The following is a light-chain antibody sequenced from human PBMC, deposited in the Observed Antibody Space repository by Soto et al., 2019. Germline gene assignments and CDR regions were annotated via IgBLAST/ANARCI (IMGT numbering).Light chain of an antibody. CDR3: QKSYSTPPYT. CDR2: AAF. Sequence: DIQMTQSPSSLSASVGDRVTITCRASQSISNDLYWYQQKPGKAPKHLIYAAFSLQGGVPSRFRGSESGTDFPLTISSLQPEDFATYYCQKSYSTPPYTFGQGTRLESK. V-gene: IGKV1-39*01. J-gene: IGKJ2*01. CDR1: QSISND.